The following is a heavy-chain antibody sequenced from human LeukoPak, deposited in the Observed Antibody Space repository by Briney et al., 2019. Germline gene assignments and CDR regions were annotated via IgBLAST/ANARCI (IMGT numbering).Heavy chain of an antibody. CDR3: ARKINYRGYLY. V-gene: IGHV1-2*02. D-gene: IGHD2-2*03. CDR2: ISLNGGGT. CDR1: GYTFIDYS. Sequence: ASVKVSCKASGYTFIDYSLHWVRQAPGQGLQWMGWISLNGGGTNYAQEFQGRVTMTRDTSINTAYMELSGLRSDDTAVYYCARKINYRGYLYWGQGTLVIVSS. J-gene: IGHJ4*02.